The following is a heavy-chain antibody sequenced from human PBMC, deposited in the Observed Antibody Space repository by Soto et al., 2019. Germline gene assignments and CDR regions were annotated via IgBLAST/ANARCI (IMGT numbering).Heavy chain of an antibody. D-gene: IGHD3-3*01. CDR1: GYTFSAYY. CDR3: ARLRNPSEDGTVFWAGGFDY. V-gene: IGHV1-46*01. J-gene: IGHJ4*02. CDR2: INPSVLST. Sequence: ASVKVYCKASGYTFSAYYIHWVRQAPGQVLEWMGRINPSVLSTSYAQKFHVRVTMNRDTSTSTVYMKLSSLRSEDTAVYYCARLRNPSEDGTVFWAGGFDYWGQGTLVTVSS.